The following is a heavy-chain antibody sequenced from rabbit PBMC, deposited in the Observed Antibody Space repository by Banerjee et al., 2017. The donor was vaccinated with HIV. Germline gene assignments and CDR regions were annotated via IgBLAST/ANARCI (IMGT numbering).Heavy chain of an antibody. Sequence: QEQLVESGGGLVKPGGILTLTCTASGFDFNNAYMNWVRQAPGKGLEWIACIYGGSSGRADYASWAKGRFTISRTSSTTVTLQMTSLTGADTATYFCARSPQYFNLWGQGTLVTVS. V-gene: IGHV1S45*01. CDR3: ARSPQYFNL. CDR1: GFDFNNAYM. CDR2: IYGGSSGRA. D-gene: IGHD3-3*01. J-gene: IGHJ4*01.